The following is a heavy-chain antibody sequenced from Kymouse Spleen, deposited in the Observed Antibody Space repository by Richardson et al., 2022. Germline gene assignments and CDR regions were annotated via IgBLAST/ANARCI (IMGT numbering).Heavy chain of an antibody. CDR1: GFTFSSYW. D-gene: IGHD1-20*01,IGHD1-7*01. CDR3: ARDLPYNWNPYYYYYYGMDV. CDR2: IKQDGSEK. Sequence: EVQLVESGGGLVQPGGSLRLSCAASGFTFSSYWMSWVRQAPGKGLEWVANIKQDGSEKYYVDSVKGRFTISRDNAKNSLYLQMNSLRAEDTAVYYCARDLPYNWNPYYYYYYGMDVWGQGTTVTVSS. V-gene: IGHV3-7*01. J-gene: IGHJ6*02.